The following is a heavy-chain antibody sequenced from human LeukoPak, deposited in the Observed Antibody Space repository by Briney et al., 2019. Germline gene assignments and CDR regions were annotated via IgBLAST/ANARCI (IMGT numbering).Heavy chain of an antibody. CDR3: ARRSPNYYFDY. CDR1: GFTFSNYG. Sequence: GGSLRLSCAASGFTFSNYGMHWVRQAPGKGLEWVAVIWYDGSNKYYADSVKGRFTISRDNAKNSLYLQMNSLRAEDTAVYYCARRSPNYYFDYWGQGTPVTVSS. CDR2: IWYDGSNK. J-gene: IGHJ4*02. V-gene: IGHV3-33*01.